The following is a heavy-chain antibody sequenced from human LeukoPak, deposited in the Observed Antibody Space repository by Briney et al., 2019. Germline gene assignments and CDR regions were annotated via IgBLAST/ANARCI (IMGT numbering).Heavy chain of an antibody. D-gene: IGHD5/OR15-5a*01. Sequence: GGSLRLSCAASGFTVSSNYMSWVRQAPGKGLEWVSVIYSGGSTYYADSVKGRFTISRDNSKNTLYLQMNSLRAEDTAVYYCAKGEIGVWDDAFDIWGQGTMVTVSS. CDR3: AKGEIGVWDDAFDI. CDR1: GFTVSSNY. CDR2: IYSGGST. J-gene: IGHJ3*02. V-gene: IGHV3-66*01.